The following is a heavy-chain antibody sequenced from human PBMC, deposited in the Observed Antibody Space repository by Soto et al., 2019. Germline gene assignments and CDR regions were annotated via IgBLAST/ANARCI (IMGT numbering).Heavy chain of an antibody. J-gene: IGHJ5*02. Sequence: QVQLVQSGAEVKKPGSSVKVSCNASGGTFSSYAISWVRQAPGQGLEWMGGIIPIFGTANYAQKFQSRVTITADESKSTAYMELSSLRSEDTAVYYGARDVNNWFDPWGQGTLVTVSS. CDR1: GGTFSSYA. CDR2: IIPIFGTA. V-gene: IGHV1-69*01. CDR3: ARDVNNWFDP.